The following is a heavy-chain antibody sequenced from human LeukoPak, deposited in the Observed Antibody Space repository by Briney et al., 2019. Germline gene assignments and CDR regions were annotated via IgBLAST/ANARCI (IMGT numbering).Heavy chain of an antibody. CDR2: IIPIFGTA. CDR3: ARVEAPLMDTAMVRDAFDI. Sequence: SVKVSCKASGGTFSSYAISWVRQAPGQGLEWMGGIIPIFGTANYAQKFQGRVTITTDESTSTAYMELSSLRSEDTAVYYCARVEAPLMDTAMVRDAFDIWGQGTMVTVSS. CDR1: GGTFSSYA. D-gene: IGHD5-18*01. V-gene: IGHV1-69*05. J-gene: IGHJ3*02.